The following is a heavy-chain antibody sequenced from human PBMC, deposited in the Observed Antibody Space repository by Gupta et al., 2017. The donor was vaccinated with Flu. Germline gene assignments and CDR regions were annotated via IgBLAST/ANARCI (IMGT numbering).Heavy chain of an antibody. D-gene: IGHD3-9*01. CDR2: NSGVGCYR. Sequence: EAQSLESGGGLVQPGGYLSPYCAASGFTFSSYTMTWVRRAPGKGLGWVSANSGVGCYRYFTDSVKGRFTISRDNSKKTVYLQMNSLRAGDSGVYYCASGAGDFDWPEGPGYMDVWGKGTTVTVSS. CDR1: GFTFSSYT. V-gene: IGHV3-23*01. J-gene: IGHJ6*03. CDR3: ASGAGDFDWPEGPGYMDV.